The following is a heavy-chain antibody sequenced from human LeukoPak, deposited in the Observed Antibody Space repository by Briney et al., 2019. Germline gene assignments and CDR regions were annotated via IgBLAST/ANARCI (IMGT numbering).Heavy chain of an antibody. CDR3: AKESVGYYYDSSVYFDY. CDR1: GFTFDDYA. D-gene: IGHD3-22*01. Sequence: PGGSLRLSCAASGFTFDDYAMHWVRQAPGKGLEWVSGISWNSGSIGYADSVKGRFTISRDNAKNSLYLQMNSLRAEDTALYYCAKESVGYYYDSSVYFDYWGQGTLVTVSS. CDR2: ISWNSGSI. J-gene: IGHJ4*02. V-gene: IGHV3-9*01.